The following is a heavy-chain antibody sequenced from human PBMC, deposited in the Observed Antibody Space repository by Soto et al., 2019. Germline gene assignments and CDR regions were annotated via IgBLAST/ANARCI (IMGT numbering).Heavy chain of an antibody. D-gene: IGHD3-16*01. CDR3: APFGDRLLRER. CDR1: GGTFSTYA. V-gene: IGHV1-69*01. Sequence: QVQLVQSGAEVKKPGSSVKVSCKASGGTFSTYAFSCVRQAPGQGLEWMGGIVPMFGTPTYAQKFQDRVTITADESTKTVYMDLSSLTFDDTGVYYCAPFGDRLLRERWGQGTLVTVSS. J-gene: IGHJ4*02. CDR2: IVPMFGTP.